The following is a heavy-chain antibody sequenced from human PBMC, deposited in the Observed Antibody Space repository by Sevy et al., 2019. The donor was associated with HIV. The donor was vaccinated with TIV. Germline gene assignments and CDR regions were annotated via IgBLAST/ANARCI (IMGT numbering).Heavy chain of an antibody. CDR1: GFTFSSYD. V-gene: IGHV3-48*03. J-gene: IGHJ5*02. CDR2: ISSSGSSI. Sequence: GGSLRLSCTASGFTFSSYDMNWVRQAPGEGLEWVSKISSSGSSIYYADSVKGRFTISRDNVKNSLNLQMNSLRAEDTAVYYCTRNGGAFDNGFDPWGQGTLVTVSS. D-gene: IGHD2-8*01. CDR3: TRNGGAFDNGFDP.